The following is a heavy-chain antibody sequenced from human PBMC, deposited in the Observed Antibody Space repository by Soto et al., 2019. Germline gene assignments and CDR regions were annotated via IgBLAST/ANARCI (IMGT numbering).Heavy chain of an antibody. CDR2: IKQDGSEK. J-gene: IGHJ6*02. V-gene: IGHV3-7*01. CDR3: ARDLPSGSYYYYYYYGMDV. Sequence: HPGGSLRLSCAASGFTFSSYWMSWVRQAPGKGLEWVANIKQDGSEKYYVDSVKGRFTISRDNAKNSLYLQMNSLRAEDTAVYYCARDLPSGSYYYYYYYGMDVWGQGTTVTVSS. D-gene: IGHD1-26*01. CDR1: GFTFSSYW.